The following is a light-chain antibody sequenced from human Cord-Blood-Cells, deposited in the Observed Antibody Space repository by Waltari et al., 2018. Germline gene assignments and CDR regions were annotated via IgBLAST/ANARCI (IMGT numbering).Light chain of an antibody. J-gene: IGKJ3*01. V-gene: IGKV4-1*01. CDR3: QQYYSTPFT. CDR1: QSVLYSSNNKNY. Sequence: DIVLTQSPDSLAVSLRARATINCKSSQSVLYSSNNKNYLTWPQQKPGQPPKLLLYWASTRESGVPDRFSGSGSGTDFTLTISSLQAEDVAVYYCQQYYSTPFTFGPGTKVDIK. CDR2: WAS.